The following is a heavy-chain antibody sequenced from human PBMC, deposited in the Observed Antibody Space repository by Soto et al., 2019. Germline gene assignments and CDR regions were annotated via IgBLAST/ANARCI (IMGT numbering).Heavy chain of an antibody. Sequence: PGGSLRLSCTLSGFTFSRDWMAWVRQAPGKGLEWVANMRPDESEKYYVDSVRGRFTISRDGAENSLHLQMDSLRAEDTALYYCARYGFANGLDLWGQGTTVTVP. V-gene: IGHV3-7*03. J-gene: IGHJ6*02. CDR2: MRPDESEK. CDR1: GFTFSRDW. CDR3: ARYGFANGLDL. D-gene: IGHD3-10*01.